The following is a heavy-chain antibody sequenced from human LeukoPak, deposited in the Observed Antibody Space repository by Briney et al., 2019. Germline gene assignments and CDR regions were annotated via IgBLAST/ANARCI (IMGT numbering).Heavy chain of an antibody. J-gene: IGHJ5*02. Sequence: SETLSLTCTVSGGSISSFYWTWIRQPPGKGLEWIGYIYYSGSTNYNPSLKSRVTISVDRSKNQFSLKLSSVTAADTAVYYCARAGITMVRGVITPNWFDPWGQGTLVTVSS. CDR2: IYYSGST. CDR3: ARAGITMVRGVITPNWFDP. V-gene: IGHV4-59*12. CDR1: GGSISSFY. D-gene: IGHD3-10*01.